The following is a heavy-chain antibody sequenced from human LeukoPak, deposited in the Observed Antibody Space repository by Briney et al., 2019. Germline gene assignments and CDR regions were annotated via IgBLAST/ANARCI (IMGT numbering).Heavy chain of an antibody. D-gene: IGHD6-13*01. CDR1: GGSISNYD. J-gene: IGHJ2*01. CDR2: IYTSGST. Sequence: SETLSLTCTVSGGSISNYDWSWIRQPAGKGLEWIGRIYTSGSTNYNPSLKSRVTMSEDTSKKQFPLKLSSVTAADTAVYYCARLSSSWYQDWYFDLWGRGTLVTVSS. V-gene: IGHV4-4*07. CDR3: ARLSSSWYQDWYFDL.